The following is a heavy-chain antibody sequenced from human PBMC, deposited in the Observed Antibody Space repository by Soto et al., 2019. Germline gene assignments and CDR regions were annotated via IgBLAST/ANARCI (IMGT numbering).Heavy chain of an antibody. CDR2: IDNVGRT. Sequence: EVQLVESGGGLVQPGGSLRLSCAASGFTVSSKYMTWVLQAPGRGLEWVSLIDNVGRTCHADSVKGRFTISRDNSENTLDLQMNSLRDEDTAVYYCVRAGLDGRDGRCFGIPMDVWGKGTTVTVSS. V-gene: IGHV3-66*01. D-gene: IGHD2-15*01. CDR3: VRAGLDGRDGRCFGIPMDV. CDR1: GFTVSSKY. J-gene: IGHJ6*03.